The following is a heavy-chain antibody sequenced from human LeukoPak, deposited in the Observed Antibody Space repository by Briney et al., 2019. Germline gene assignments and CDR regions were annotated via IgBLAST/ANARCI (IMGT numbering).Heavy chain of an antibody. Sequence: PSETLSLTCAVSGGSISSGGYSWSWIRQPPGKGLEWIGYIYHSGSTCYNPSLKSRVTISVDRSKNQFSLKLSSVTAADTAVYYCARAGYCSGGSCRRSDAFDIWGQGTMVTVSS. V-gene: IGHV4-30-2*01. CDR1: GGSISSGGYS. CDR2: IYHSGST. D-gene: IGHD2-15*01. CDR3: ARAGYCSGGSCRRSDAFDI. J-gene: IGHJ3*02.